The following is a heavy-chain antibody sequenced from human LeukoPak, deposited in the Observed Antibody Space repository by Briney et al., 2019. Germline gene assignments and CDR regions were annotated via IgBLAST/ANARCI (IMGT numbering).Heavy chain of an antibody. CDR2: IKFDGSST. J-gene: IGHJ5*02. CDR1: GFTFSTYW. Sequence: GGSLRLSCAASGFTFSTYWMHWVRQAPGKGLVWVSRIKFDGSSTTYADSEKGRFTISRDNAKNTLCLQMNSLRAEDTAVYYCARGAEGHNYGEFDRWGQGTLVTVSS. D-gene: IGHD5-18*01. CDR3: ARGAEGHNYGEFDR. V-gene: IGHV3-74*01.